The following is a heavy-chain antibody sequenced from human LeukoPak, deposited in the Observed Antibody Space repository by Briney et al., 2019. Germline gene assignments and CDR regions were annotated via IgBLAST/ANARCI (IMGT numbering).Heavy chain of an antibody. CDR2: ISGSGGST. CDR3: ASSRGSQNALNI. D-gene: IGHD3-16*01. V-gene: IGHV3-23*01. CDR1: GFTFSSYA. J-gene: IGHJ3*02. Sequence: GGSLRLSCAASGFTFSSYAMSWVRQAPGKGLEWVSAISGSGGSTYYADSVKGRFTISRDNSKNTLYLQMNSLRAEDTAVYYCASSRGSQNALNIWGQGTMVTVSS.